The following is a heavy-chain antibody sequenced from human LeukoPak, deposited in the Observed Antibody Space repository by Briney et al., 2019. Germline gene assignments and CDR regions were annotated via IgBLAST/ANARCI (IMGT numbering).Heavy chain of an antibody. CDR3: AIWFGESMAFDY. D-gene: IGHD3-10*01. CDR2: INHSGST. Sequence: SETLSLTCAVYGGSFSGYYRSWIRQPPGKGLEWIGEINHSGSTNYNPSLKSRVTISVDTSKNQFSLKLSSVTAADTAVYYCAIWFGESMAFDYWGQGTLVTVSS. J-gene: IGHJ4*02. CDR1: GGSFSGYY. V-gene: IGHV4-34*01.